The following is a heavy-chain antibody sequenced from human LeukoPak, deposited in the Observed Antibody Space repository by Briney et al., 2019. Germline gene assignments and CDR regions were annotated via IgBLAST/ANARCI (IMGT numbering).Heavy chain of an antibody. J-gene: IGHJ4*02. D-gene: IGHD3-9*01. CDR3: ARGDYDILTGYYPFDY. V-gene: IGHV4-59*11. Sequence: SETLSLTCTVSGASITSHYWSWIRQPPGKGLEWIGYIYYSGSTNYNPSLKSRVTISVDTSKNQFSLKLSSVIAADTAVYYCARGDYDILTGYYPFDYWGQGTLVTVSS. CDR2: IYYSGST. CDR1: GASITSHY.